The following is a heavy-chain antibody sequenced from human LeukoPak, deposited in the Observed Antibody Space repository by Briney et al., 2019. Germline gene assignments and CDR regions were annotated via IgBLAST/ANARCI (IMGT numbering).Heavy chain of an antibody. Sequence: PGGSLRLSCAASGFTFSSCWMSWVRQAPGKGLEWVANIKQDGSEKYYVASVKGRFTISRDNAKNSLYLQMTSLRAEDTAVYYCAKSSGWYPTDNYYYYYYMDVWGKGTTVTVSS. J-gene: IGHJ6*03. V-gene: IGHV3-7*01. D-gene: IGHD6-19*01. CDR2: IKQDGSEK. CDR3: AKSSGWYPTDNYYYYYYMDV. CDR1: GFTFSSCW.